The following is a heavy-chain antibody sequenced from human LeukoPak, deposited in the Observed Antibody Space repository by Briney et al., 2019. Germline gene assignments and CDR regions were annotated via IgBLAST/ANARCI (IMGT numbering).Heavy chain of an antibody. CDR1: GGSISTYY. J-gene: IGHJ4*02. V-gene: IGHV4-59*12. Sequence: PSETLSLACTVSGGSISTYYWSWIRQPPGKGLEWIGYIYYRGNTNYNPSLQSRVSISVDTSKNQFSLKLTSVTAADTAVYYCARESYSSSYLFDFWGQGTLVTVSS. CDR3: ARESYSSSYLFDF. CDR2: IYYRGNT. D-gene: IGHD6-6*01.